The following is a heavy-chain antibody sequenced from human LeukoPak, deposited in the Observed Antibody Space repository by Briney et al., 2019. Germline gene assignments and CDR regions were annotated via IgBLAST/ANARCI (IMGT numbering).Heavy chain of an antibody. CDR2: ISYSGST. CDR1: GGSISSYY. D-gene: IGHD5-18*01. V-gene: IGHV4-59*01. J-gene: IGHJ6*03. Sequence: SETLSLTCTVSGGSISSYYWNWIRQPPRKGLEWIGSISYSGSTKYSPSLESRVTISVDTSKNQISLKLSSVTAADTTVYYCARAPERWYSYGSYTYYYMDVWGKGTTVTVSS. CDR3: ARAPERWYSYGSYTYYYMDV.